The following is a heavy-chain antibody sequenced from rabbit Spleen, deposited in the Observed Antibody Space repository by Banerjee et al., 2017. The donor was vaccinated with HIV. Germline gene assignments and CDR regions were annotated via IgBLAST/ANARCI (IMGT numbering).Heavy chain of an antibody. Sequence: QEQLEESGGDLVKPGASLTLTCTASGFSFTSSYYMCWVRQAPGKGLECIACIDTSDGDTDYANWPKGRFTISKTSSTTVTLQMTGLTAADTATYFCARGSASMTMVITGYYLNLWGPGTLVTVS. CDR3: ARGSASMTMVITGYYLNL. J-gene: IGHJ4*01. D-gene: IGHD2-1*01. CDR2: IDTSDGDT. CDR1: GFSFTSSYY. V-gene: IGHV1S45*01.